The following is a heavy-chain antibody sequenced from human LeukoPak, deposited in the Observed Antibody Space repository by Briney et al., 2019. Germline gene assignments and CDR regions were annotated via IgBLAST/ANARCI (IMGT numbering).Heavy chain of an antibody. J-gene: IGHJ4*02. CDR2: MYYSGNT. CDR3: ARHPHYYFDNSAR. D-gene: IGHD3-22*01. CDR1: GDSLRTSNSY. Sequence: SETLSLTCTVSGDSLRTSNSYWGWIRQPPGKGLEWLVSMYYSGNTYYNPSLKSRVTISVDTSKNQLSLRLSSVTAEDTAVYYCARHPHYYFDNSARWGQGTLVTVSS. V-gene: IGHV4-39*01.